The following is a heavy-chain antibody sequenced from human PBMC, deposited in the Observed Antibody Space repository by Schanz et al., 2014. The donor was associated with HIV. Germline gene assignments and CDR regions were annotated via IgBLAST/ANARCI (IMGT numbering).Heavy chain of an antibody. V-gene: IGHV1-69*01. CDR1: GGTFSSYA. CDR2: IIPIFGTT. D-gene: IGHD1-26*01. Sequence: QVQLVQSGAEVKKPGSSVKVSCKASGGTFSSYAISWVRQAPGQGLEWMGGIIPIFGTTNYAQKFQGRVTITADESTSTAYMELSSLRSEDTAIYYCVRAASFHFDKEGYYRNWYFDFWGRGTLVAVSS. J-gene: IGHJ2*01. CDR3: VRAASFHFDKEGYYRNWYFDF.